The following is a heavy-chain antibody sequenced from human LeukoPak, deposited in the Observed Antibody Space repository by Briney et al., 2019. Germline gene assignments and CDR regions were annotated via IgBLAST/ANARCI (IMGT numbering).Heavy chain of an antibody. CDR3: AKDLRYYGSGSYYA. CDR2: ISYDGINK. D-gene: IGHD3-10*01. CDR1: GFTFSSYG. V-gene: IGHV3-30*18. Sequence: PGESLRLSCAASGFTFSSYGMHWVRQAPGKGLEWVALISYDGINKYYADSVKGRFTISRDNSKNTLYLQMNSLRAEDTAVYYCAKDLRYYGSGSYYAWGQGTLVTVSS. J-gene: IGHJ5*02.